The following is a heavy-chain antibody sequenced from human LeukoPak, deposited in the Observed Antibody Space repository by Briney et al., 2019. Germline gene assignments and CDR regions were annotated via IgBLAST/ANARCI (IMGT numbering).Heavy chain of an antibody. J-gene: IGHJ5*02. V-gene: IGHV3-23*01. CDR3: AKVCRDGYNRDCFDP. CDR2: ISNTGATT. CDR1: GFTFSTYA. D-gene: IGHD5-24*01. Sequence: GGSLRLSCAASGFTFSTYAMSWVRQAPGKGLEWVLTISNTGATTYDADSGKGRFTISRDNSNNTLYLQMNSLRAEDTAVYYCAKVCRDGYNRDCFDPWGQGTLVTVSS.